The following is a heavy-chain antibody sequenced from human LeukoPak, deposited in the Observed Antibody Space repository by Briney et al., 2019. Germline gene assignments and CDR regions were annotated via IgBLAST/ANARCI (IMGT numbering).Heavy chain of an antibody. CDR3: ARVLDGSVYYPDY. CDR1: GYTFTSFY. J-gene: IGHJ4*02. V-gene: IGHV1-46*01. CDR2: INPSGGST. D-gene: IGHD3-22*01. Sequence: ASVKVSCKASGYTFTSFYMHWVRQAPGQGLEWMGIINPSGGSTSYAQKFQGRVTMTRDTSTNTVYVELSSLISEDTAVYYCARVLDGSVYYPDYWGRGTLVTVP.